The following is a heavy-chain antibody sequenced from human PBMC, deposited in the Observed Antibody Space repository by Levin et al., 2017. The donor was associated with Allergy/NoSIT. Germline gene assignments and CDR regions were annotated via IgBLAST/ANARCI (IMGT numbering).Heavy chain of an antibody. J-gene: IGHJ6*02. V-gene: IGHV1-46*01. CDR3: ARYCSGGSCYFGYYGMDV. D-gene: IGHD2-15*01. CDR1: GYTFTSYY. Sequence: ASVKVSCKASGYTFTSYYMHWVRQAPGQGLEWMGIINPSGGSTSYAQKFQGRVTMTRDTSTSTVYMELSSLRSEDTAVYYCARYCSGGSCYFGYYGMDVWGQGTTVTVSS. CDR2: INPSGGST.